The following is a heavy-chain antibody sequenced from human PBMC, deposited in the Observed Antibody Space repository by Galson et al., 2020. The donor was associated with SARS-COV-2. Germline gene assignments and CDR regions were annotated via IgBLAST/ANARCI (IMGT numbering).Heavy chain of an antibody. D-gene: IGHD3-16*02. J-gene: IGHJ6*02. CDR2: IDWDDDK. Sequence: SGPTLVKPTQTLTLTCTFSGFSLSTSGMCVSWIRQPPGKALEWLALIDWDDDKYYSTSLKTRLTISKDTSKNQVVLTMTNMDPVDTATYYCARMKVVRADLYGIDVWGQGTTVTVSS. CDR3: ARMKVVRADLYGIDV. CDR1: GFSLSTSGMC. V-gene: IGHV2-70*01.